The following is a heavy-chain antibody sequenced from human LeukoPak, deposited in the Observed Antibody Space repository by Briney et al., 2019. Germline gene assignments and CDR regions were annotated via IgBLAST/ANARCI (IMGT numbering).Heavy chain of an antibody. V-gene: IGHV3-30*02. D-gene: IGHD6-13*01. CDR2: IRYDGSNK. CDR3: ARVEGSSSWAYYFDY. J-gene: IGHJ4*02. CDR1: GFTFSSYG. Sequence: GGSLRLSCAASGFTFSSYGMHWVRQAPGKGLEWVAFIRYDGSNKYYADSVKGRFTISRDNSKNTLYLQMNSLRAEDTAVYYCARVEGSSSWAYYFDYWGQGTLVTVSS.